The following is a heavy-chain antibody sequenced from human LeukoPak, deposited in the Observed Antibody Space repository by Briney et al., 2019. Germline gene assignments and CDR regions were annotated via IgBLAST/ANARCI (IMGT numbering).Heavy chain of an antibody. J-gene: IGHJ6*03. Sequence: SETLSLTCTVSSGSISSGNYYWSWIRQPPGKGLEWIGYIYYSGSTYYNPSLRSRVTISVDTSKNQFSLKLSSVTAADTAVYYCARGQIGVNTGGYYYYYMDVWGKGTTVTVSS. CDR2: IYYSGST. D-gene: IGHD3-3*01. CDR3: ARGQIGVNTGGYYYYYMDV. V-gene: IGHV4-30-4*08. CDR1: SGSISSGNYY.